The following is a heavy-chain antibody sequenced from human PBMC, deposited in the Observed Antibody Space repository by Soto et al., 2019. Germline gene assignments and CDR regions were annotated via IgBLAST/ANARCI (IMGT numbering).Heavy chain of an antibody. V-gene: IGHV3-49*05. CDR3: TGAPYTSGWWGPPGVDY. J-gene: IGHJ4*02. CDR2: IRSKSFGATT. Sequence: EVQLEESGGGLVKPGRSLRLSCFTSGFPFGDCAMSWFRQAPGKGLEWLSFIRSKSFGATTEYAASVKGRFTISRDDSESIAYLQMNSLETEDTAVYYCTGAPYTSGWWGPPGVDYWGQGALVTVSS. CDR1: GFPFGDCA. D-gene: IGHD6-19*01.